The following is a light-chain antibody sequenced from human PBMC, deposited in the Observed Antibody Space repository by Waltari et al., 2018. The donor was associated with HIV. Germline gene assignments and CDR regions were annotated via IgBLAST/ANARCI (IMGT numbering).Light chain of an antibody. CDR1: SGSIASKY. V-gene: IGLV6-57*01. CDR3: QSSDSSNRGV. CDR2: EDN. J-gene: IGLJ2*01. Sequence: FILTQPHSVSEFAGKTVTISCSRSSGSIASKYVQWYQLRPGGSPTTVIYEDNQKPSGFPGRFSGSIDSSSHSASLTSSGLKTEDEADYYCQSSDSSNRGVFGGGTKLTVL.